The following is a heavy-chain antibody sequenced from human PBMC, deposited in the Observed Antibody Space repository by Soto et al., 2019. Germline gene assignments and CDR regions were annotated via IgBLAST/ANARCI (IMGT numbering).Heavy chain of an antibody. CDR3: ARAGGTTVTGLWHFDS. CDR2: IWYDGTQK. CDR1: GFTFNTYS. D-gene: IGHD4-17*01. Sequence: LRLSCEASGFTFNTYSMHWVRQPPGKGLEWLAAIWYDGTQKYYADSVKGRFIISRDNSKKTLYLEMNSLRAEDTAVYYCARAGGTTVTGLWHFDSWGQGTMVTVYS. V-gene: IGHV3-33*01. J-gene: IGHJ4*02.